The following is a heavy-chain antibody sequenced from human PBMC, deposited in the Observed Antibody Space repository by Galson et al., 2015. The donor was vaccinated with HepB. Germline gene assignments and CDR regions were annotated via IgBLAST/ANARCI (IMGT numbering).Heavy chain of an antibody. D-gene: IGHD6-13*01. CDR2: ISSSSSYI. CDR1: GFTFSSYS. J-gene: IGHJ4*02. Sequence: SLRLSCAASGFTFSSYSMNWVRRAPGKGLEWVSSISSSSSYIYYADSVKGRFTISRDNAKNSLYLQMNSLRAEDTAVYYCARDKTAAGTDDYWGQGTLVTVSS. V-gene: IGHV3-21*01. CDR3: ARDKTAAGTDDY.